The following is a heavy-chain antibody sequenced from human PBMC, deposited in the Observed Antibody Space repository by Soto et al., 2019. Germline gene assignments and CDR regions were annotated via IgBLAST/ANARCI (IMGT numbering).Heavy chain of an antibody. J-gene: IGHJ6*02. CDR2: SYYSGMT. V-gene: IGHV4-59*01. D-gene: IGHD5-18*01. CDR1: CGSISSYY. Sequence: SETLYLTCTVFCGSISSYYWSWIRQPPGKGLDWIGYSYYSGMTNYNPSLKSRVTISVDTSKNQFSLKLSYVTAADTAVYYCARVGAQLWPHHYGMDVWGQGTTVT. CDR3: ARVGAQLWPHHYGMDV.